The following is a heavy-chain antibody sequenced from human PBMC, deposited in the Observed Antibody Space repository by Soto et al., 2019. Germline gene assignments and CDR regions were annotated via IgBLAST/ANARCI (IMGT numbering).Heavy chain of an antibody. CDR1: GGSISSGDYY. CDR2: IYYSGST. D-gene: IGHD3-3*02. Sequence: SETLSLTCTVSGGSISSGDYYWSWIRQPPGKGLEWVGYIYYSGSTYYNPSLKSRVTISVDTSKNQFSLKLSSVTAADTAVYYCARGHFWSGYYYSNYGMDVWGQGTTVTVSS. CDR3: ARGHFWSGYYYSNYGMDV. J-gene: IGHJ6*02. V-gene: IGHV4-30-4*01.